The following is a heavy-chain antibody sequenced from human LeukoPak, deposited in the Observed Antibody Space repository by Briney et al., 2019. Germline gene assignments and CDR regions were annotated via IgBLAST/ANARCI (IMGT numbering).Heavy chain of an antibody. V-gene: IGHV4-59*12. CDR1: GASISSSY. J-gene: IGHJ3*02. D-gene: IGHD3-22*01. CDR3: ARGYFDSSGYSNAFDI. Sequence: PSETLSLTCTVSGASISSSYWSWLRQPPGKGLEWIAYLHYSGSTNYNPSLKSRVATSVDTAKNQFSLKLSSVTAAGTAVYYCARGYFDSSGYSNAFDIWGQGTMVTVSS. CDR2: LHYSGST.